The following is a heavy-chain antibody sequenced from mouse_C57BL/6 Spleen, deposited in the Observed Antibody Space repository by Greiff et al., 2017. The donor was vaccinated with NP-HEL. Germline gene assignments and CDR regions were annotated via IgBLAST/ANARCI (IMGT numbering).Heavy chain of an antibody. J-gene: IGHJ1*03. CDR2: IHPNSGST. Sequence: QVQLQQPGAELVKPGASVKLSCKASGYTFTSYWMHWVKQRPGQGLEWIGMIHPNSGSTNYNEKFKSKATLTVDKSSSTAYMQLSSLTSEDSAVYYCARRYGSSSWYFDVWGTGTTVTVSS. D-gene: IGHD1-1*01. CDR3: ARRYGSSSWYFDV. CDR1: GYTFTSYW. V-gene: IGHV1-64*01.